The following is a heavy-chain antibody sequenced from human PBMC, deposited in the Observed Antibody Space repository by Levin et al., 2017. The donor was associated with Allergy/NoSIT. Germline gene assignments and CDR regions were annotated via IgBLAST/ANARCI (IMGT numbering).Heavy chain of an antibody. D-gene: IGHD6-6*01. CDR2: IYYSGST. CDR3: ARVRQGAARPVGFDY. Sequence: SQTLSLTCTVSGGSISSYYWSWIRQPPGKGLEWIGYIYYSGSTYYNPSLKSRVTISVDTSKNQFSLKLSSVTAADTAVYYCARVRQGAARPVGFDYWGQGTLVTVSS. V-gene: IGHV4-59*01. J-gene: IGHJ4*02. CDR1: GGSISSYY.